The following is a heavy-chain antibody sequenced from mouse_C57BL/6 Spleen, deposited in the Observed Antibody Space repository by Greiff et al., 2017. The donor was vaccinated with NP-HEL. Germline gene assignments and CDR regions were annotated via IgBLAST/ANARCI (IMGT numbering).Heavy chain of an antibody. CDR2: ISSGSSTI. V-gene: IGHV5-17*01. CDR3: AGETTVVAMDY. D-gene: IGHD1-1*01. CDR1: GFTFSDYG. J-gene: IGHJ4*01. Sequence: EVMLVESGGGLVKPGGSLKLSCAASGFTFSDYGMHWVRQAPEKGLEWVAYISSGSSTIYYADTVKGRFTISRDNAKNTLFLQMTSLRSEDTAMYYCAGETTVVAMDYWGQGTSVTVSS.